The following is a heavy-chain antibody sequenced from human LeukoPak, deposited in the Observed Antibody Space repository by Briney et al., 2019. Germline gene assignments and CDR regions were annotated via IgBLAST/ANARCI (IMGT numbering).Heavy chain of an antibody. CDR1: GYSISSGYY. V-gene: IGHV4-38-2*01. CDR3: ARLIPGRIFGVVIIVRYFDY. Sequence: PSETLSLTCAVSGYSISSGYYWGWIRQPPGKGLEWIGSIYHSGSTYYNPSLKSRVTISVDTSKNQFSLKLSSVTAADTAVYYRARLIPGRIFGVVIIVRYFDYWGQGTLVTVSS. D-gene: IGHD3-3*01. CDR2: IYHSGST. J-gene: IGHJ4*02.